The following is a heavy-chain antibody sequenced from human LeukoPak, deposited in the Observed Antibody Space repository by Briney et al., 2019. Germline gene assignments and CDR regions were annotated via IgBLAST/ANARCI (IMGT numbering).Heavy chain of an antibody. CDR2: ISGSGGST. J-gene: IGHJ4*02. Sequence: GGSLRLSCAASGFTFNIYAMSWVRLAPGKGLEWVSAISGSGGSTFYADSVKGRFTISRDNSKNTVDLQMNSLRDEDTAVYYCAKDGGSRDFDRWGQGTLVTVSS. CDR1: GFTFNIYA. CDR3: AKDGGSRDFDR. D-gene: IGHD4-23*01. V-gene: IGHV3-23*01.